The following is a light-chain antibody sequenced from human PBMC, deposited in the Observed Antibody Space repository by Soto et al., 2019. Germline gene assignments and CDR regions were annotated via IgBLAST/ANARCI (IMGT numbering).Light chain of an antibody. CDR2: GAS. J-gene: IGKJ1*01. V-gene: IGKV3-15*01. CDR3: QQYNSWPWT. Sequence: EIVMTQSPGTLSVSPGERATLSCRASQSITSNLAWYQQKPGQAPRLLIYGASTRATGVPARFSGSGSGTEVTLTISSLQSEDFAVYYCQQYNSWPWTFGQGTKVDIK. CDR1: QSITSN.